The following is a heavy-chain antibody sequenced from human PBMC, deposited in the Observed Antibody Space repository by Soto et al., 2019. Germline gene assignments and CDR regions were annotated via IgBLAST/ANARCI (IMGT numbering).Heavy chain of an antibody. CDR1: GFTFSNYD. D-gene: IGHD2-8*01. Sequence: GGSLRLSCAASGFTFSNYDMNWVRQAPGKGLEWVSGISGGGANTYYTDSVKGRFTISRDNAKNTLHLQMNRLRADDTAVYYCAKSWQWLVFEWGPGTLLTV. J-gene: IGHJ4*02. V-gene: IGHV3-23*01. CDR2: ISGGGANT. CDR3: AKSWQWLVFE.